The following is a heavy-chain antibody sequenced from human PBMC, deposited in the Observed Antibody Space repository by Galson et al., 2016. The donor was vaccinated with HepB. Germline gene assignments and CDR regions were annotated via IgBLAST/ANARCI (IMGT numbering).Heavy chain of an antibody. J-gene: IGHJ6*02. V-gene: IGHV3-9*01. CDR2: ISWNSGSV. D-gene: IGHD5/OR15-5a*01. Sequence: SLRLSCAGLGFIFEDYAMHWVRQVPGKGLEWVAGISWNSGSVGYADAVKGRFTISRDNAKNSLHLQMSSLRAEDTALYYCAKDRNLGDCFSVDCKDFHHYGLDVWGQGSTVTVSS. CDR3: AKDRNLGDCFSVDCKDFHHYGLDV. CDR1: GFIFEDYA.